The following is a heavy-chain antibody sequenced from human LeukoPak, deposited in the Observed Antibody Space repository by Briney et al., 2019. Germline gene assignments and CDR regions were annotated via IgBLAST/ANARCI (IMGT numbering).Heavy chain of an antibody. J-gene: IGHJ4*02. CDR3: ASSPVYCSSTSCYMMAFDY. CDR1: GGTFSSYA. V-gene: IGHV1-69*05. CDR2: IIPIFGTA. D-gene: IGHD2-2*02. Sequence: SVKVSCTASGGTFSSYAISWVRQAPGQGLEWMGGIIPIFGTANYAQKFQGRVTITTDESTSTAYMELSSLRSEDTAVYYCASSPVYCSSTSCYMMAFDYWGQGTLVTVSS.